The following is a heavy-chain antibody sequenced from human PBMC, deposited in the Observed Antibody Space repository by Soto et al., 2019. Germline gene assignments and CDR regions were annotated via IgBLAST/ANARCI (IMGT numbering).Heavy chain of an antibody. CDR3: ARHTAQYCSGGSCYNNWFDP. D-gene: IGHD2-15*01. CDR1: GYSFTSYW. J-gene: IGHJ5*02. CDR2: IYPGDSGT. V-gene: IGHV5-51*01. Sequence: GESLKISCKGSGYSFTSYWIGWVRQMPGKGLEWMGIIYPGDSGTRYSPSFQGQVTISADKSISTAYLQWSSLKASDTAMYYCARHTAQYCSGGSCYNNWFDPWGQGTLVTVSS.